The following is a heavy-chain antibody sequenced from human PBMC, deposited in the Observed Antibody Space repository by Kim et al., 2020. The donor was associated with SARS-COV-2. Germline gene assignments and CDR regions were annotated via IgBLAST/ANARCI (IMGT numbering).Heavy chain of an antibody. CDR3: ARGITIFGVVTNGMDV. Sequence: SETLSLTCTVSGGSISSGGYYWSWIRQHPGKGLEWIGYTYYSGSTYYNPSLKSRVTISVDTSKNQFSLKLSSVTAADTAVYYCARGITIFGVVTNGMDVWGQGTTVTVSS. D-gene: IGHD3-3*01. CDR1: GGSISSGGYY. J-gene: IGHJ6*02. CDR2: TYYSGST. V-gene: IGHV4-31*03.